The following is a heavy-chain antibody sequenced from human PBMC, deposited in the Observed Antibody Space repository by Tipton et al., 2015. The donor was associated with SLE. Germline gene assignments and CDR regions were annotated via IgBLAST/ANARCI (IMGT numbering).Heavy chain of an antibody. J-gene: IGHJ4*02. Sequence: TLSLTCTVSGVSISPYYWSWIRQTPGKGLEWIGYVYNSDITNYNPSLKSRVTISVDTSKNQFSLKLSSVTAADTAVYYCARHPKWESGSQFLFDYWGQGTLVTVSS. CDR1: GVSISPYY. V-gene: IGHV4-59*08. D-gene: IGHD1-26*01. CDR3: ARHPKWESGSQFLFDY. CDR2: VYNSDIT.